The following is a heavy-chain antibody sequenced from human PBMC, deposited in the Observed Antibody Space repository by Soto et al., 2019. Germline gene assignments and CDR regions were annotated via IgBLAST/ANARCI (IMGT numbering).Heavy chain of an antibody. CDR2: IYYSGST. D-gene: IGHD6-13*01. Sequence: SETLSLTCTVSGGSISSGGYYWSWIRQHPGKGLEWIGYIYYSGSTYYNPSLKSRVTISVDTSKNQFSLKLSSVTAADTAVYYCARVGSSPAGSESDWGQGTLVTVSS. CDR1: GGSISSGGYY. J-gene: IGHJ4*02. V-gene: IGHV4-31*03. CDR3: ARVGSSPAGSESD.